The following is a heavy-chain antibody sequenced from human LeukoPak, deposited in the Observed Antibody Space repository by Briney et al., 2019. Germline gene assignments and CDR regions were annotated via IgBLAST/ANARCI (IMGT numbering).Heavy chain of an antibody. CDR1: GFNFSDHY. CDR3: ARALYGSSGYYDY. Sequence: PGGYLRLSCAASGFNFSDHYMSWVRQTPGRPLEWDSYISGSGATLHHADSVKGRFTISRDNAKNSLSLQMNGLRAEDTALYYCARALYGSSGYYDYWGQGILVTVSS. V-gene: IGHV3-11*01. D-gene: IGHD3-22*01. CDR2: ISGSGATL. J-gene: IGHJ4*02.